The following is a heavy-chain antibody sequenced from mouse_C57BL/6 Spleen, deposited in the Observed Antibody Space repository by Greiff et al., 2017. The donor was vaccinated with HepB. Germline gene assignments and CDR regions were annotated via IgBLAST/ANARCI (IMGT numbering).Heavy chain of an antibody. D-gene: IGHD4-1*01. CDR1: GYTFTSYW. J-gene: IGHJ4*01. Sequence: QVQLKQPGAELVKPGASVKMSCKASGYTFTSYWITWVKQRPGQGLEWIGDIYPGSGSTNYNEKFKSKATLTVDTSSSTAYMQLSSLTSEDSAVYYCARAKTGTDAMDYWGQGTSVTVSS. V-gene: IGHV1-55*01. CDR2: IYPGSGST. CDR3: ARAKTGTDAMDY.